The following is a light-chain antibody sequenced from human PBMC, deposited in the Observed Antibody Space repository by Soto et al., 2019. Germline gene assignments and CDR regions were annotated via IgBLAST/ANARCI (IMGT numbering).Light chain of an antibody. CDR3: QPYGSSPRT. J-gene: IGKJ1*01. CDR2: GAS. Sequence: EIVLTQSPGTLSLSPGERSTLSCRASQTISSTYLACYQQKPGQAPRLLVYGASSRATGIPDRFSGSGSGTDFTLTISRLETEDFAVYYCQPYGSSPRTFGQGTKVDIK. CDR1: QTISSTY. V-gene: IGKV3-20*01.